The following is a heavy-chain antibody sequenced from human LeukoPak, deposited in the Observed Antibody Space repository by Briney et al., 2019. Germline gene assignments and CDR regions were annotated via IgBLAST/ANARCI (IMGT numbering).Heavy chain of an antibody. Sequence: GASVKVSCKASGYTFTGYYMHWVRQAPGQGLEWMGWINPNSGGTNYAQKFQGRVTMTRDTSISTAYMELSRLRSDGTAVYYCARNRHPAIVATTFFDYWGQGTLVTVSS. D-gene: IGHD5-12*01. J-gene: IGHJ4*02. CDR3: ARNRHPAIVATTFFDY. CDR2: INPNSGGT. CDR1: GYTFTGYY. V-gene: IGHV1-2*02.